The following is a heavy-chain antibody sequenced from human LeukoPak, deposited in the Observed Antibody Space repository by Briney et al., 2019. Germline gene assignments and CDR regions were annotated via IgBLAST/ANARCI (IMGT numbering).Heavy chain of an antibody. Sequence: SETLSLTCAVYGGSFSGYYWSWIRQPPGKGLEWIGEINHSGSTNYNPSLKSRVTISVDTSKNQFSLKLSSVTAADTAVYYCASGQGPYGDYMSWFDPWGQGTLVTVSS. CDR3: ASGQGPYGDYMSWFDP. J-gene: IGHJ5*02. D-gene: IGHD4-17*01. CDR2: INHSGST. CDR1: GGSFSGYY. V-gene: IGHV4-34*01.